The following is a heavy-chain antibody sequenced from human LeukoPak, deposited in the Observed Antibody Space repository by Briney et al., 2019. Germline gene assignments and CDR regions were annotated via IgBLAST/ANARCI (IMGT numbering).Heavy chain of an antibody. CDR3: SRDQGYYDFWSGYDY. V-gene: IGHV1-69*06. D-gene: IGHD3-3*01. CDR2: SIPIFGTA. J-gene: IGHJ4*02. CDR1: GGTFNSYA. Sequence: EASVKVSFKASGGTFNSYAITWVRQAPGRGLEWMGGSIPIFGTANYAQKFQGRVTITADKSTSTAYMELSSLRSEDTAVYYCSRDQGYYDFWSGYDYWGQGTLVTVSS.